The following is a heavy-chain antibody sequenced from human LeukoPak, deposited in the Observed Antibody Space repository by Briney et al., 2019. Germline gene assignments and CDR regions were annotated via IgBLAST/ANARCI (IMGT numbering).Heavy chain of an antibody. Sequence: SETLSLTCTVSGGSITTHYWSWIRHPAGKGLEWLGRIDTSGSTNYNPSLEGRATMSLDTSKNQFSLNPSSVTAADTALYYCARNLGYNWFGPWGQGTLVTVSS. D-gene: IGHD1-26*01. CDR2: IDTSGST. V-gene: IGHV4-4*07. CDR1: GGSITTHY. J-gene: IGHJ5*02. CDR3: ARNLGYNWFGP.